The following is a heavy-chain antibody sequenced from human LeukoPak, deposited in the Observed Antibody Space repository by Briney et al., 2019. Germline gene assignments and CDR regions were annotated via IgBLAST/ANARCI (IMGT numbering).Heavy chain of an antibody. CDR3: ARSYGSGNYFDY. Sequence: SETLSLTCTVSGGSINTYYGSWIRQPPGKGLEWIGYIHYSGSAKYNPSLKSRVTISVDTSKNQFSLKLSSETAADTAVYYCARSYGSGNYFDYWGQGTLVTVSS. CDR1: GGSINTYY. J-gene: IGHJ4*02. CDR2: IHYSGSA. V-gene: IGHV4-59*01. D-gene: IGHD3-10*01.